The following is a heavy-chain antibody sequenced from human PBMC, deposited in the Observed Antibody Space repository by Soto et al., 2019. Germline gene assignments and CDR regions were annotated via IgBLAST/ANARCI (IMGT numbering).Heavy chain of an antibody. CDR2: IYHSGST. CDR1: GGSISSSNW. D-gene: IGHD3-10*01. V-gene: IGHV4-4*02. Sequence: KSSETLSLTCAVSGGSISSSNWWSWVRQPPGKGLEWIGEIYHSGSTNYNPSLKSRVTISVDKSKNQFSLKLSSVTAADTAVYYCARPDYYGSGSYYYYGMDVWGQGTTVTVSS. CDR3: ARPDYYGSGSYYYYGMDV. J-gene: IGHJ6*02.